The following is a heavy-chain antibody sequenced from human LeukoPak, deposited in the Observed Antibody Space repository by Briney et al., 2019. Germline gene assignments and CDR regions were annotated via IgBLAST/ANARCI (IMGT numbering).Heavy chain of an antibody. Sequence: GGSLRLSCAASGFTFSSYSMNWVRQAPGKGLEWVSSISSSSSYIYYADSVKGRFTISRDNSKNTLYLQMNSLRAEDTAVYYCARGRVRFLEWPPFDYWGQGTLVTVSS. CDR2: ISSSSSYI. V-gene: IGHV3-21*01. CDR3: ARGRVRFLEWPPFDY. J-gene: IGHJ4*02. CDR1: GFTFSSYS. D-gene: IGHD3-3*01.